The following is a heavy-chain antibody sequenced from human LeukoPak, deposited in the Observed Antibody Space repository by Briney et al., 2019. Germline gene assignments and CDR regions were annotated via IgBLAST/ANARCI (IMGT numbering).Heavy chain of an antibody. CDR2: IYWDDDK. CDR3: ARTRSSGDYDAFDV. Sequence: SGPTLVKPTQTLTLTCSFSGFSLSNSEVGVGWIRQPPGKALEWLALIYWDDDKRFSRPLKSRLTITKDTAKNQVVLTLSNMDPVDTATYHCARTRSSGDYDAFDVWGQGTMVTVSS. J-gene: IGHJ3*01. V-gene: IGHV2-5*02. CDR1: GFSLSNSEVG. D-gene: IGHD3-22*01.